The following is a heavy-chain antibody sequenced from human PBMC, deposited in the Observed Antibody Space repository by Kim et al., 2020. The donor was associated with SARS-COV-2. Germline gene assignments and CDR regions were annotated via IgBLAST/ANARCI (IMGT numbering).Heavy chain of an antibody. V-gene: IGHV4-61*02. D-gene: IGHD3-10*01. Sequence: SETLSLTCTVSGGSISSGSYYWSWIRQPAGKGLEWIERIYTSGSTNYNPSLKSRVTISVDTSKNQFSLKLSSVTAADTAVYYCARGGWFGNYFDYWGQGTLVTVSS. CDR1: GGSISSGSYY. CDR2: IYTSGST. J-gene: IGHJ4*02. CDR3: ARGGWFGNYFDY.